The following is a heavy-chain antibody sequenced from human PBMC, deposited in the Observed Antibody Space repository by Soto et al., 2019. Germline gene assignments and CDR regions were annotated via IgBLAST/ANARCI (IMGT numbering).Heavy chain of an antibody. Sequence: QIELQESGPGLVKPSQTLSLTCFVSGYFIGAGGYYWSWIRHHPGKGLEWIGSFYSSGSIIYNPSLRSRVSITGDMSTNQFSMSLTSVTAADTARYYCARMYNSGSGWFHPWGQGTLVTVSS. V-gene: IGHV4-31*03. J-gene: IGHJ5*02. CDR2: FYSSGSI. CDR3: ARMYNSGSGWFHP. CDR1: GYFIGAGGYY. D-gene: IGHD5-12*01.